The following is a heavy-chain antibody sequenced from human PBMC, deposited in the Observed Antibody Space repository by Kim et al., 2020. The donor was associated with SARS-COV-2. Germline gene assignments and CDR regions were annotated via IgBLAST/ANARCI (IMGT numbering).Heavy chain of an antibody. V-gene: IGHV1-18*01. J-gene: IGHJ4*02. CDR2: ISAYNGNT. CDR3: ATEGDDFWSGKPRYFDY. CDR1: GYTFTSYG. Sequence: ASVKVSCKASGYTFTSYGISWVRQAPGQGLEWMGWISAYNGNTNYAQKLQGRVTMTTDTSTSTAYMELRSLRSDDTAVYYCATEGDDFWSGKPRYFDYWGQGTLVTVSS. D-gene: IGHD3-3*01.